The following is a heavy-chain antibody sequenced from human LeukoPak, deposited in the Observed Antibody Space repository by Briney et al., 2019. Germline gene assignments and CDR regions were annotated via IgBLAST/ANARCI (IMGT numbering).Heavy chain of an antibody. CDR2: IYHSGST. V-gene: IGHV4-4*02. CDR3: ARSLSAGYYIFDY. Sequence: SETLSLTCAVSGGSISSSNWWSWVRQPPGKGLEWIGQIYHSGSTNYNPSLKSRVTISVDKSKNQFSLKLSSVTAADTAVYYCARSLSAGYYIFDYWGQGTLITVSS. CDR1: GGSISSSNW. D-gene: IGHD3-22*01. J-gene: IGHJ4*02.